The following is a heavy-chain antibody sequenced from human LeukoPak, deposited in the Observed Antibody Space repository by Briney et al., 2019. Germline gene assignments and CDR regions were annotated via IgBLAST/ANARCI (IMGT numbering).Heavy chain of an antibody. Sequence: GGSLRLSCAASAFSLSDYWMSWVRQAPGKGLEWVANIKQDGSEKYYVDPVKGRFTISRDNAKNSLYLQMNSLRAEDTAVYYCARLRERQTYDHWGRGTLVTVSS. V-gene: IGHV3-7*01. CDR3: ARLRERQTYDH. D-gene: IGHD1-26*01. J-gene: IGHJ4*02. CDR1: AFSLSDYW. CDR2: IKQDGSEK.